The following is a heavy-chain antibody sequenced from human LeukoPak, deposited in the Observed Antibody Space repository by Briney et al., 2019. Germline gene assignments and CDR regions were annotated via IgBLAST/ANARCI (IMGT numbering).Heavy chain of an antibody. J-gene: IGHJ4*02. Sequence: GESLKISCKGSGYSFTSYWIGWVRQIPGKGLEWMGIIYTGDSDNRYSPSFQGQVTISADKSISTAYLQWSSLKASDTAMYYCARHLRDFGVVRSYPDYWGQGTLVTVSS. CDR3: ARHLRDFGVVRSYPDY. D-gene: IGHD3-3*01. V-gene: IGHV5-51*01. CDR2: IYTGDSDN. CDR1: GYSFTSYW.